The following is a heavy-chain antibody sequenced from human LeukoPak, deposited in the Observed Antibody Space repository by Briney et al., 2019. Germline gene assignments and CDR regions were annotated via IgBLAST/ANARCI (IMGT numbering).Heavy chain of an antibody. CDR1: GGSISSGGYY. CDR2: IYHSGST. V-gene: IGHV4-30-2*02. D-gene: IGHD6-19*01. CDR3: ARCIAVAANHYFDY. Sequence: PSQTLSLTCTVSGGSISSGGYYWSWIRQPPGKGLEWIGYIYHSGSTYYNPSLKSRVTISVDRSKNQFSLKLSSVTAADTAVYYCARCIAVAANHYFDYWGQGTLVTVSS. J-gene: IGHJ4*02.